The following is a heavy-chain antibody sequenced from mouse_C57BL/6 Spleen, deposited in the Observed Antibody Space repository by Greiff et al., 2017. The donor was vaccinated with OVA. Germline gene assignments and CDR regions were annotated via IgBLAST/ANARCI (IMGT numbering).Heavy chain of an antibody. CDR3: ARGRDGYPD. V-gene: IGHV1-82*01. D-gene: IGHD2-3*01. CDR1: GYAFSSSW. CDR2: IYPGDGDT. J-gene: IGHJ2*01. Sequence: VQLQQSGPELVKPGASVKISCKASGYAFSSSWMNWVKQRPGKGLEWIGRIYPGDGDTNYNGKFKGKATLTADKSSSAAYMPLSSLTSEDAAVYFCARGRDGYPDWGQGTTLTVSS.